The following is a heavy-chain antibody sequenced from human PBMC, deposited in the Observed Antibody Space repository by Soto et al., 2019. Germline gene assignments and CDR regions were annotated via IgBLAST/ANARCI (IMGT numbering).Heavy chain of an antibody. Sequence: SVKVSCKASGYTFTSYDINWVRQDTGQGLEWMGWMNPNSGNTGYAQKFQGRVTMTRNTSISTAYMELSSLRSEDTAVYYCARVGVAVAGTDYYYGMDVWGQGTTVTVSS. CDR1: GYTFTSYD. D-gene: IGHD6-19*01. V-gene: IGHV1-8*01. CDR2: MNPNSGNT. CDR3: ARVGVAVAGTDYYYGMDV. J-gene: IGHJ6*02.